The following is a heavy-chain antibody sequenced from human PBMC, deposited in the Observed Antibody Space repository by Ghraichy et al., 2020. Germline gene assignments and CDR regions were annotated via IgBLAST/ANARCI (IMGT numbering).Heavy chain of an antibody. J-gene: IGHJ4*02. CDR1: GGSISSSSYY. Sequence: SETLSPTCTVSGGSISSSSYYWGWIRQPPGKGLEWIGSIYYSGSTYYNPSLKSRVTISVDTSKNQFSLKLSSVTAADTAVYYCARLLFRDGYIYWGQGTLVTVSS. CDR3: ARLLFRDGYIY. V-gene: IGHV4-39*01. CDR2: IYYSGST. D-gene: IGHD5-24*01.